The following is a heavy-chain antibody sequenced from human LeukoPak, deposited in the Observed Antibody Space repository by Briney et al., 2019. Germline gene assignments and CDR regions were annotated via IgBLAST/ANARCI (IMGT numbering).Heavy chain of an antibody. V-gene: IGHV1-46*01. D-gene: IGHD4-17*01. Sequence: ASVKVSCKASGYTFTSYYMHWVRQAPGQGLEWMGIINPSGGSTSYAQKFQGRVTMTRDTSTSTVYMELSSLRSEDTAVYYCAREGMGMTTVTTFDYWGQGTLVTVSS. J-gene: IGHJ4*02. CDR3: AREGMGMTTVTTFDY. CDR1: GYTFTSYY. CDR2: INPSGGST.